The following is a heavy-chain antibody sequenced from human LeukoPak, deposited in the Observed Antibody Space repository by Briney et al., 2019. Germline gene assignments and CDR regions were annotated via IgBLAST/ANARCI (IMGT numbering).Heavy chain of an antibody. CDR3: ARPTNYGDYLDAFDI. CDR1: GGSISSSSYY. V-gene: IGHV4-39*01. J-gene: IGHJ3*02. CDR2: IHYSGST. D-gene: IGHD4-17*01. Sequence: SETLSLTCTVSGGSISSSSYYWGWIRQPPGKGLEWIGSIHYSGSTYYNPSLKSRVTISVDTSKNQFSLKLSSVNAADTAVYYCARPTNYGDYLDAFDIWGQGTMVTVSS.